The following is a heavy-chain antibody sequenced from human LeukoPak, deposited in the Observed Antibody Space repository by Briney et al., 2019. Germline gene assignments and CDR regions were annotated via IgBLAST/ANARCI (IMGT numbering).Heavy chain of an antibody. CDR2: ISAYNGNT. V-gene: IGHV1-18*01. CDR1: GYTFTSYG. J-gene: IGHJ3*02. Sequence: ASVKVSCKASGYTFTSYGISWVRQAPGQGLEWMGWISAYNGNTNYAQKLQGRVTMTTDTSTCTAYMELRSLRSDDTAVYYCARVLYYYDSSGRIGAFDIWGQGTMVTVSS. CDR3: ARVLYYYDSSGRIGAFDI. D-gene: IGHD3-22*01.